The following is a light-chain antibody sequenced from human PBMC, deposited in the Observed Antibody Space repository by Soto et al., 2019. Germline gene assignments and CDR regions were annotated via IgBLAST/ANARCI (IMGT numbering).Light chain of an antibody. Sequence: DIVLTQSPASLSLPPGERATLSCRASQSVSSSFLAWYQQKPGQAPRVLIYGASRRATGIADRFTGSGSGTDFTLTISRLEPEDYAVYYCQQYDSSLTFGLGTKVEIK. CDR3: QQYDSSLT. CDR1: QSVSSSF. J-gene: IGKJ1*01. V-gene: IGKV3-20*01. CDR2: GAS.